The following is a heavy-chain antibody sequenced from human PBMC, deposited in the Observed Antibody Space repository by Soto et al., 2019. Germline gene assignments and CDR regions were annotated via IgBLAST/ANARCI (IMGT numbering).Heavy chain of an antibody. CDR1: GFTFTRYS. V-gene: IGHV3-21*01. J-gene: IGHJ4*02. CDR3: ARESEDLTSNFDY. CDR2: ISSTTNYI. Sequence: PGGSLRLSCAASGFTFTRYSMNWVRQAPGKGLEWVSSISSTTNYIYYADSMKGRFTVSRDNAKNSVYLEMNSLSAEDTAVYYCARESEDLTSNFDYWGQGTLVTVSS.